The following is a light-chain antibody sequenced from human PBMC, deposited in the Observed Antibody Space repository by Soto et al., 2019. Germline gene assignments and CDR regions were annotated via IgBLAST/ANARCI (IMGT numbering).Light chain of an antibody. V-gene: IGKV3-20*01. J-gene: IGKJ4*01. CDR1: QSVSSSY. CDR3: QQYGSSPLIT. Sequence: EIVLTQSPGTLALSPGERATLSCRASQSVSSSYLAWYQQKPGQAPRLLIYGASSRATGIPDRFSGSGSGTDFTLTISRLEPEDFAVYYCQQYGSSPLITCGGGPKVEIK. CDR2: GAS.